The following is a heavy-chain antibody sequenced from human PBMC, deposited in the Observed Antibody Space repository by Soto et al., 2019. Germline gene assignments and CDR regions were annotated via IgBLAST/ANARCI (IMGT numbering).Heavy chain of an antibody. CDR3: ERPYDGSGFHY. CDR2: IHNSGST. CDR1: GDSIGSSYY. D-gene: IGHD3-22*01. Sequence: PSYTLSLTCTVSGDSIGSSYYWGWIRQPPGKGLEWIGSIHNSGSTYYNPSLKSRVTLSVDTSKNQFPLKMSSVTAADTAMYYCERPYDGSGFHYWGQGALVTGSS. V-gene: IGHV4-39*01. J-gene: IGHJ4*02.